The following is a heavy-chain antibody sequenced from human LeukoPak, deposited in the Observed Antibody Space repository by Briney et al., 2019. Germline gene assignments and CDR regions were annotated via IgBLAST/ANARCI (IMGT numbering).Heavy chain of an antibody. J-gene: IGHJ6*03. V-gene: IGHV3-30*04. CDR2: ISYDGNIK. D-gene: IGHD6-6*01. Sequence: PGGSLRLSCAASGFTLSSHAIHWVRQAPGKGLEWVALISYDGNIKYYADSVKGRFTISRDNSKNTLSLQMNSPRPEDTAVYYCARAHLSSSSTDYMDIWGKGTTVTVSS. CDR3: ARAHLSSSSTDYMDI. CDR1: GFTLSSHA.